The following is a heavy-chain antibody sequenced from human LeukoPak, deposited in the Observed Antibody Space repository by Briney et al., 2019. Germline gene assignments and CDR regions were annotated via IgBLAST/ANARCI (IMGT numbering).Heavy chain of an antibody. D-gene: IGHD3-3*01. Sequence: PGGSLRLSCAASGFTFSDYYMSWIRQAPGKGLEWVSYISSSGSTIYYADSVKGRFTISRDNAKNSLYLQMNSLRAEDTAVYYCARDAYYDFWSGYYIHYYFDYWGQGTLVTVSS. CDR2: ISSSGSTI. CDR1: GFTFSDYY. J-gene: IGHJ4*02. CDR3: ARDAYYDFWSGYYIHYYFDY. V-gene: IGHV3-11*01.